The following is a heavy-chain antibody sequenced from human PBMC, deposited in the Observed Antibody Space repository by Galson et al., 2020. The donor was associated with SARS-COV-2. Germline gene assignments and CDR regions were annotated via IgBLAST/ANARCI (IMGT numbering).Heavy chain of an antibody. CDR1: GFTFNSSG. J-gene: IGHJ5*02. V-gene: IGHV3-30*18. D-gene: IGHD1-26*01. CDR2: ISYDGNNK. CDR3: GKPHSGSYYGGVS. Sequence: TGGSLRLSCAASGFTFNSSGIHWVRQSPGKGLEWVAVISYDGNNKYYADSAKGRFTISRDNSKNTLYLQMNSLRVEDTAVYYCGKPHSGSYYGGVSWGQGTLVTVSS.